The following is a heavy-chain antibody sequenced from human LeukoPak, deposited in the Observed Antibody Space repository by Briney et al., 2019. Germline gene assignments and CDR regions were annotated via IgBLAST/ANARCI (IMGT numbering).Heavy chain of an antibody. CDR2: INHGGST. Sequence: SETLSLTCAVYGGSFSGYYWSWIRQPPGKGLEWIGEINHGGSTNYNPSLKSRVTISVDTSKNQFSLKLTSVTAADTAVYYCASRYYYDSSGYGDDAFDIWGQGTMVTVSS. CDR3: ASRYYYDSSGYGDDAFDI. CDR1: GGSFSGYY. V-gene: IGHV4-34*01. D-gene: IGHD3-22*01. J-gene: IGHJ3*02.